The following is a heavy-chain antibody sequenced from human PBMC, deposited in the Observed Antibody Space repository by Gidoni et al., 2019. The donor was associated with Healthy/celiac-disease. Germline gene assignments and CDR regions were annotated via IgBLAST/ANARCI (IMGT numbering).Heavy chain of an antibody. CDR1: GGSISSGGYY. CDR3: ARARGCSGGSCYTYYYYGMDV. CDR2: IYYSGST. D-gene: IGHD2-15*01. J-gene: IGHJ6*02. V-gene: IGHV4-31*03. Sequence: QVQLQESGPGLVKPSQTLSLTCTVSGGSISSGGYYWSWIRQHPGKGLEWIGYIYYSGSTYYNPSLKSRVTISVDTSKNQFSLKLSSVTAADTAVYYCARARGCSGGSCYTYYYYGMDVWGQGTTVTVSS.